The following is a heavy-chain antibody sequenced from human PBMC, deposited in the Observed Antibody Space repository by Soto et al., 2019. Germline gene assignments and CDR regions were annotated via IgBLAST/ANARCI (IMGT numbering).Heavy chain of an antibody. CDR1: GFTFKSYG. D-gene: IGHD1-26*01. J-gene: IGHJ4*02. CDR2: ISYDGSYQ. V-gene: IGHV3-30*18. Sequence: QAKLVESGGGEVQPGRSLRLSCAASGFTFKSYGMNGVRQAPGKGLEWVAVISYDGSYQYYSDSVKGRFTISRDNSKNTLNLQMNSLRVEDSAMYYCAQDGRSGSVTRPDHWGQGTLVTVSS. CDR3: AQDGRSGSVTRPDH.